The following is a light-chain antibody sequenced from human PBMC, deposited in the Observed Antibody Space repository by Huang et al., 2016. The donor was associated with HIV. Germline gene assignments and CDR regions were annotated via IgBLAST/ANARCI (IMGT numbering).Light chain of an antibody. Sequence: EILLTQSPGTLSLSPGERATLSCRASQSVGRPSLAWYQQQPGQAPPLHIYDASRRPSGIPDRFSGSESGTDFTLSISRLEPEDFAVYYCQQYGSSPTTFGQGTKVEI. J-gene: IGKJ1*01. CDR2: DAS. CDR3: QQYGSSPTT. CDR1: QSVGRPS. V-gene: IGKV3-20*01.